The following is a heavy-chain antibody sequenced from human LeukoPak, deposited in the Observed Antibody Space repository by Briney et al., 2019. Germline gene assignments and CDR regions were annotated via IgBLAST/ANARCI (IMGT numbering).Heavy chain of an antibody. CDR1: GGSISSGGYS. Sequence: SETLCLTCAVSGGSISSGGYSWSWIRQPPGKGLEWIGYIYHSGSTYYNPSLKSRVTISVDRSKNQFSLKLSSVTAADTAVYYCARGAITMVRGVIPPYYFDYWGQGTLVTVSS. V-gene: IGHV4-30-2*01. J-gene: IGHJ4*02. CDR3: ARGAITMVRGVIPPYYFDY. D-gene: IGHD3-10*01. CDR2: IYHSGST.